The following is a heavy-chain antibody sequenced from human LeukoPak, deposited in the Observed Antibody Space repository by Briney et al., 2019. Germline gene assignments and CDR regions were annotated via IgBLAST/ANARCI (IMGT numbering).Heavy chain of an antibody. CDR1: GYTFTSYD. V-gene: IGHV1-8*01. CDR2: MNPNSGNT. Sequence: ASVKVSCKASGYTFTSYDINWVRQATGQGLEWMGWMNPNSGNTGYAQKFQGRVTMTRNTSISTAYMELSSLRSEDTAVYYCARGCFMVRGVIQEPNWFDPWGQGTLVTVSS. CDR3: ARGCFMVRGVIQEPNWFDP. D-gene: IGHD3-10*01. J-gene: IGHJ5*02.